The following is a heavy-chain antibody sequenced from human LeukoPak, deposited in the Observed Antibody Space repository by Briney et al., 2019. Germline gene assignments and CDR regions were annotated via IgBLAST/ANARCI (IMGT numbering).Heavy chain of an antibody. D-gene: IGHD6-19*01. Sequence: SETLSLTCTVSGGSISSYYWSWIRQPAGKGLEWIGRIYTSGSTNYNPSLKSRVTMSVDTSKNQFSLKLSSVTAADTAVYYCARDRNVLSGSGWQLVYFDYWGQGTLVTVSS. V-gene: IGHV4-4*07. J-gene: IGHJ4*02. CDR3: ARDRNVLSGSGWQLVYFDY. CDR2: IYTSGST. CDR1: GGSISSYY.